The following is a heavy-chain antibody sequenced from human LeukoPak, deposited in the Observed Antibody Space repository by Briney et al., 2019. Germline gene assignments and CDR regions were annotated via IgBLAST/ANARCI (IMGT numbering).Heavy chain of an antibody. CDR3: ASLSSFLPAAMFYYYYYMDV. V-gene: IGHV1-24*01. J-gene: IGHJ6*03. D-gene: IGHD2-2*01. CDR2: FDPEDGET. Sequence: ASVKVSCKVSGYTLTELSMHWVRQAPGKGLEWMGGFDPEDGETIYAQKFQGRVTMTEDTSTDTAYMELSSLRSEDTAVYYCASLSSFLPAAMFYYYYYMDVWGKGTTVTVSS. CDR1: GYTLTELS.